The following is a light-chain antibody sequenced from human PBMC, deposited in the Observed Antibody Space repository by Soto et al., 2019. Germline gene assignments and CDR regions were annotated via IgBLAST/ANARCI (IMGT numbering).Light chain of an antibody. Sequence: EIVMTQSPATLSASPGERATLSCRASQSVSSNLAWYQQKPGQAPRLLIYDASNRATGIPARFSGSGSGTDFTLTISSLEPEYFAVYYCQQRKNWQVTFGQGTRLEI. CDR1: QSVSSN. CDR3: QQRKNWQVT. CDR2: DAS. J-gene: IGKJ5*01. V-gene: IGKV3D-11*02.